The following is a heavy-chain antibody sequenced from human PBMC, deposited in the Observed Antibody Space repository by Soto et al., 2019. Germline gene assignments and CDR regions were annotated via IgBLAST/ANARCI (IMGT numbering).Heavy chain of an antibody. CDR1: GGSITSNAYY. V-gene: IGHV4-39*01. CDR2: IYYSGSA. D-gene: IGHD1-26*01. CDR3: ARRPKRGSFAWCFDY. Sequence: QLQLQESGPGLVKPSETVSITCTVSGGSITSNAYYWGWIRQPPGKGLEWLGYIYYSGSASYNPSLKSRVTMSVDTSKNQFSLKLSSVTAADTAVYYCARRPKRGSFAWCFDYWGQGTLVTVSS. J-gene: IGHJ4*02.